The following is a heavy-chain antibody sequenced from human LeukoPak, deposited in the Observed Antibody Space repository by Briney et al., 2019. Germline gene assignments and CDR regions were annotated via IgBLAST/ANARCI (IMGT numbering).Heavy chain of an antibody. CDR3: ARDTNCSSTSCLGSDYCYYYMDV. CDR1: GYAFTGYY. V-gene: IGHV1-2*02. J-gene: IGHJ6*03. D-gene: IGHD2-2*01. Sequence: ASVKVSCKASGYAFTGYYMHWVRQAPGQGLEWMGWINPNSGGTNYAQKFQGRVTMTRDTSISTAYMELSRLRSDDTAVYYCARDTNCSSTSCLGSDYCYYYMDVWGKGTTVTVSS. CDR2: INPNSGGT.